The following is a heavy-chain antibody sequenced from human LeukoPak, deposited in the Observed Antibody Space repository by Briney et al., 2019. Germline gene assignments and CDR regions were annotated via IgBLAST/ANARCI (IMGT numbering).Heavy chain of an antibody. Sequence: GGSLRLSCAASGFTFSSYGMHWVRQAPGKGLEWVAVISYDGSNKYYADSVKGRFTISRDNSKNTLYLQMNSLRAEDTAVYYCAKSKDYYDSSGYAVFDYWGQGTLVTVSS. J-gene: IGHJ4*02. D-gene: IGHD3-22*01. V-gene: IGHV3-30*18. CDR3: AKSKDYYDSSGYAVFDY. CDR1: GFTFSSYG. CDR2: ISYDGSNK.